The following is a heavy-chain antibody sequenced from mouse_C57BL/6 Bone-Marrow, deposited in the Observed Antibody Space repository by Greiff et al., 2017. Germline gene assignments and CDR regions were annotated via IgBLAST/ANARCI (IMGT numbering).Heavy chain of an antibody. CDR3: ARDYGSSYSFAY. CDR1: GYTFTSYW. CDR2: IHPNSGST. J-gene: IGHJ3*01. V-gene: IGHV1-64*01. D-gene: IGHD1-1*01. Sequence: QVQLQQPGAELVKPGASVQLSCKASGYTFTSYWLHWVKQRPGQGLEWIGMIHPNSGSTNYNEKFKSKATLTVDKSSSTAYMQLSSLTSEDSAVYYCARDYGSSYSFAYWGQGTLVTVSA.